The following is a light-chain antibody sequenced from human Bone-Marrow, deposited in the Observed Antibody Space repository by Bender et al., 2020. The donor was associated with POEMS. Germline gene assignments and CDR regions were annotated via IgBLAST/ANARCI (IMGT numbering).Light chain of an antibody. Sequence: QSALTQPASVSGSPGQSVTISCTGTSSDVGSDDLVSWYQQHPGKVPKLIIYGGNKRPSGVPDRFSGSKSGNTASLTISGLQAEDEGDYYCCSYAENVLFGGGTKLTVL. J-gene: IGLJ2*01. CDR2: GGN. V-gene: IGLV2-23*01. CDR1: SSDVGSDDL. CDR3: CSYAENVL.